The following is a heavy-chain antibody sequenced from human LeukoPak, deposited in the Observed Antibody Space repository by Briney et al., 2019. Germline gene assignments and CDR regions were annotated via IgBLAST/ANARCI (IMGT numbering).Heavy chain of an antibody. CDR2: IYYSGST. D-gene: IGHD6-13*01. CDR3: ARVAAAGTRYYFDY. J-gene: IGHJ4*02. Sequence: SETLSLTCTVSGGSISSGGYYWSWIRQHPGKGLEWIGYIYYSGSTYYNPSLKSRVTISVDTSKNQFSLKLSSVTAADTAVYYCARVAAAGTRYYFDYWGQGTLVTVFS. V-gene: IGHV4-31*03. CDR1: GGSISSGGYY.